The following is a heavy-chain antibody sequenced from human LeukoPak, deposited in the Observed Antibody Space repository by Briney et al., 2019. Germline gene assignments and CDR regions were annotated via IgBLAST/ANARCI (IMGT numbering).Heavy chain of an antibody. CDR1: GFTFSSYG. D-gene: IGHD3-22*01. CDR3: ARVTYYYDSSGSHGDY. J-gene: IGHJ4*02. Sequence: GGSLRLSCAASGFTFSSYGMHWVRQAPGKGLEWVAFIRYDGSNKYYADSVKGRFTISRDNSKNTLYLQMNSLRAEDTAVYYCARVTYYYDSSGSHGDYWGQGTLVTVSS. V-gene: IGHV3-30*02. CDR2: IRYDGSNK.